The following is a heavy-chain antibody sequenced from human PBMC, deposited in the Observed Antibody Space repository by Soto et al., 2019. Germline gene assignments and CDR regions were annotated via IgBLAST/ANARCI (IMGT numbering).Heavy chain of an antibody. Sequence: EVQLLESGGGLVQPGGSLRLSCAASGFTFSSYAMSWVRQAPGKGLEWVSAISGSGGSTYYADSVKGRFTISRDNSKNTLYLQMNILSAEDTAVYYCAKDITIVGVPPPNDWFDPWGQGTLVTVSS. J-gene: IGHJ5*02. CDR2: ISGSGGST. V-gene: IGHV3-23*01. D-gene: IGHD3-3*01. CDR3: AKDITIVGVPPPNDWFDP. CDR1: GFTFSSYA.